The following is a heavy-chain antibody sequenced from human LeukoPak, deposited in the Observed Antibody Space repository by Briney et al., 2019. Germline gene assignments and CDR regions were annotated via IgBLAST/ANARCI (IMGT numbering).Heavy chain of an antibody. J-gene: IGHJ4*02. Sequence: SQTLSLTCAISGDSVSGDRAVWNWIRQSPSRGLEWLGRTYYRSKWYNDYAVSVKGRITVNPDTSKYQFSLQLNSVTPEDTAVYYCERAAQGQSYFNYWGQGTRVTVSS. CDR3: ERAAQGQSYFNY. CDR2: TYYRSKWYN. CDR1: GDSVSGDRAV. V-gene: IGHV6-1*01.